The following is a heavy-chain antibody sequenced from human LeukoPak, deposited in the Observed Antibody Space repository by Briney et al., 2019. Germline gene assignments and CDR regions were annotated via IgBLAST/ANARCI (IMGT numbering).Heavy chain of an antibody. CDR3: ARGTVTTWDDYYYYYGMDV. CDR1: GYTFTDYY. J-gene: IGHJ6*02. V-gene: IGHV1-2*06. D-gene: IGHD4-11*01. Sequence: ASVKVSCKASGYTFTDYYMHWVRQAPGQGLEWMGRINPNSGGTNYAQKFQGRVTMTRDTSISTAYMELSRLRSDDTAVYYCARGTVTTWDDYYYYYGMDVWGQGTTVTVSS. CDR2: INPNSGGT.